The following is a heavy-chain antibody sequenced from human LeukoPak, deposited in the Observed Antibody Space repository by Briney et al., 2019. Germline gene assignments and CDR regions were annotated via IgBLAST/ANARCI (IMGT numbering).Heavy chain of an antibody. CDR3: ANYGSGSYYLLLDY. Sequence: PGGSLRLSCAASGFTFSSYAMHWVRQAPGKGLEWVAFIRYDGSNKYYADSVKGRFTISRDNSKNTLYLQMNSLRAEDTAVYYCANYGSGSYYLLLDYWGQGTLVTVSS. V-gene: IGHV3-30*02. D-gene: IGHD3-10*01. J-gene: IGHJ4*02. CDR1: GFTFSSYA. CDR2: IRYDGSNK.